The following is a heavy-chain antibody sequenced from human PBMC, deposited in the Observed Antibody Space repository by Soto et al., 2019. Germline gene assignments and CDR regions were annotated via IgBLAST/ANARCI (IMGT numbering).Heavy chain of an antibody. CDR1: GGSISSSSYY. D-gene: IGHD6-13*01. V-gene: IGHV4-39*01. J-gene: IGHJ4*02. CDR3: ARHPAIAAAFDY. Sequence: SETLSLTCTVSGGSISSSSYYWGWIRQPPGKGLEWIGSIYYSGSTYYNPSLKSRVTISVDTSKNQFSLKLSSVTAADTAVCYCARHPAIAAAFDYWGQGTLVTVSS. CDR2: IYYSGST.